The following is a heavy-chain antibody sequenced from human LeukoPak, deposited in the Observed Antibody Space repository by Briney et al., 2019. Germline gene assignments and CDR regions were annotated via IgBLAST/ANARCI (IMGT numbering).Heavy chain of an antibody. CDR1: GGSTSSSNW. CDR2: IYHSGST. J-gene: IGHJ3*02. V-gene: IGHV4-4*02. D-gene: IGHD2-15*01. Sequence: SGTLSLTCAVSGGSTSSSNWWSWVRQPPGKGLEWIGEIYHSGSTNYNPSLKSRVTISVDKSKNQFSLKLSSVTAADTAVYYCARDRHCSGGSCGDAFDIWGQGIMVTVSS. CDR3: ARDRHCSGGSCGDAFDI.